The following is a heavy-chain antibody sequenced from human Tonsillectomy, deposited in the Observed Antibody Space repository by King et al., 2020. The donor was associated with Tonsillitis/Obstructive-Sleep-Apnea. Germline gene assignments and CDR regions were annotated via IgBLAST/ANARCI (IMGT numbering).Heavy chain of an antibody. CDR2: IYPGDSDT. CDR3: ARRCSGGSCHGLFDY. D-gene: IGHD2-15*01. V-gene: IGHV5-51*01. Sequence: QLVQSGAEVKKPGESLKISCKGSGYSFTSYWIGWVRQMPGKGLEWMGIIYPGDSDTRYSPSFQGQVTISADKSLSTAYLQWSSLKPSDTAMYYRARRCSGGSCHGLFDYWGQGTLVTVSS. J-gene: IGHJ4*02. CDR1: GYSFTSYW.